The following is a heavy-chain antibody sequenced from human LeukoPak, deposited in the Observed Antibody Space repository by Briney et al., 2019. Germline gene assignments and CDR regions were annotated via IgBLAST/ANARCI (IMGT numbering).Heavy chain of an antibody. Sequence: SETLSLTCTVSGGSISSSSYYWGWIRQPPGKGLEWIGSIYYSESTYYNPSLKSRVIISVDTSENQFSLKLSSVTAADTAVYYCARVAYCGGDCYYFDYWGQGTLVTVSS. CDR3: ARVAYCGGDCYYFDY. D-gene: IGHD2-21*02. CDR1: GGSISSSSYY. CDR2: IYYSEST. V-gene: IGHV4-39*01. J-gene: IGHJ4*02.